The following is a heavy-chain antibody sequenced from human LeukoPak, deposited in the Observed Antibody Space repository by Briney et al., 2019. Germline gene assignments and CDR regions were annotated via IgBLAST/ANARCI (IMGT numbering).Heavy chain of an antibody. Sequence: GGSLRLSCAASGFTFSDYYMSWIRQAPGKGLEWVSYISSSSSYTNYADSVKGRFTISRDNAKNSLYLQMNSLRAEDTAVYYCARDHQYCGGDCYWYFQHWGQGTLVTVSS. J-gene: IGHJ1*01. D-gene: IGHD2-21*02. CDR3: ARDHQYCGGDCYWYFQH. CDR2: ISSSSSYT. V-gene: IGHV3-11*05. CDR1: GFTFSDYY.